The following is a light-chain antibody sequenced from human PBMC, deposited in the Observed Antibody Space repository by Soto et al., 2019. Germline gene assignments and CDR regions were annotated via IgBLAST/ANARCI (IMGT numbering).Light chain of an antibody. V-gene: IGKV3-20*01. CDR3: QQYGTSVLIT. CDR2: GAS. J-gene: IGKJ5*01. CDR1: QSIGSSY. Sequence: VLTQSPGTLSLSPGERATLSCRASQSIGSSYLAWYQQKPGQAPRLLIYGASSRATGIPDRFSGSGSGTDFTLTISRLEPEDFAVYYCQQYGTSVLITFGQGTRLAIK.